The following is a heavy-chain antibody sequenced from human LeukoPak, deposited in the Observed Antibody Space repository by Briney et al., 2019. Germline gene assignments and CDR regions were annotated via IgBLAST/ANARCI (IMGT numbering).Heavy chain of an antibody. J-gene: IGHJ5*02. CDR2: FDPEDGET. CDR1: GYTLTELS. Sequence: ASVKVSCKVSGYTLTELSMHWVRQAPGKGLEWMGGFDPEDGETIYAQKFQGRVTMTEDTSTDTAYMELSSLRSEDTAVYYCATEVTSYQRGYSYGYWFDPWGQGTLATVSS. V-gene: IGHV1-24*01. D-gene: IGHD5-18*01. CDR3: ATEVTSYQRGYSYGYWFDP.